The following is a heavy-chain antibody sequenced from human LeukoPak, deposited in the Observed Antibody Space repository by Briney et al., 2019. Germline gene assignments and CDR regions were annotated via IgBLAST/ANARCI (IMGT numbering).Heavy chain of an antibody. CDR1: GGSFSGYY. J-gene: IGHJ5*02. CDR2: INHSEST. D-gene: IGHD2-2*01. V-gene: IGHV4-34*01. CDR3: ARGYQLLWGGWFDP. Sequence: SETLSLTCAVYGGSFSGYYWSWIRQPPGKGLEWTGEINHSESTNYNPSLKSRVTISVDTSKNQFSLKLSSVIAADTAVYYCARGYQLLWGGWFDPWGQGTLVTVSS.